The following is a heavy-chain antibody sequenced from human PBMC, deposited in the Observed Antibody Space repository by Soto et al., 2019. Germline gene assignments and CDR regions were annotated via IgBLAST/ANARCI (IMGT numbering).Heavy chain of an antibody. D-gene: IGHD5-12*01. Sequence: VQLVQSGGEVRKPGASVTVSCRASGYTFTKYGISWVRQAPGQGLEWMGWISADNDNTNYAQNLQGRVTMITDTSTSTAYMQLRSLRSDDTAVYFCARGTSGYDYGLFDFWGQGTLVTVSS. CDR3: ARGTSGYDYGLFDF. CDR1: GYTFTKYG. J-gene: IGHJ4*02. V-gene: IGHV1-18*01. CDR2: ISADNDNT.